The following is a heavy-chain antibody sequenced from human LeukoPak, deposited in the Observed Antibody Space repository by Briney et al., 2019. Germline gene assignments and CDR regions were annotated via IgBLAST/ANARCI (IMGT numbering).Heavy chain of an antibody. V-gene: IGHV4-4*07. J-gene: IGHJ6*03. CDR1: GGSISSYY. Sequence: NSSETLSLTCTVSGGSISSYYWSWIRQPAGKGLEWIGRIYTSGSTNYNPSLKSRVTMSVDTSKNQFSLKLSSVTAADTAVYYCARLYRMHASGSYYYERSNYYYYMDIWGKGTTVTISS. CDR3: ARLYRMHASGSYYYERSNYYYYMDI. CDR2: IYTSGST. D-gene: IGHD1-26*01.